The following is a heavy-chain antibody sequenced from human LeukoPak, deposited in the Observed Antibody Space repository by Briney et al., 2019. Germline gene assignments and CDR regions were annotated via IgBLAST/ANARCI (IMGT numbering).Heavy chain of an antibody. CDR1: GYTFTGYY. Sequence: ASVKVSCKASGYTFTGYYMHWVRQAPGQGLEWMGWISAYNGNTNYAQKLQGRVTMTTDTSTSTAYMELRSLRSDDTAVYYCARDSRNRAFDIWGQGTMVTVSS. J-gene: IGHJ3*02. CDR3: ARDSRNRAFDI. CDR2: ISAYNGNT. V-gene: IGHV1-18*04.